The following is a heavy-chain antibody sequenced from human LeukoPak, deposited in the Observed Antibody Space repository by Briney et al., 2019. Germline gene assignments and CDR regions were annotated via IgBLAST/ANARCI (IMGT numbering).Heavy chain of an antibody. V-gene: IGHV4-59*12. CDR2: ISYSGST. D-gene: IGHD3-16*01. J-gene: IGHJ4*02. Sequence: SETLSLTCTVSVGSISSYYWSWIRQPPGKGLEWIGYISYSGSTNYNASLKSRVTMSVDTSKNQFSLKLRSVTAADTAVYYCARVGDYALKDWGQGTLVTVSS. CDR3: ARVGDYALKD. CDR1: VGSISSYY.